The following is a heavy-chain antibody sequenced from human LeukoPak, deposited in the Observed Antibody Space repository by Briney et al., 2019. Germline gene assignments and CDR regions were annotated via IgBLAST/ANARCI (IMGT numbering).Heavy chain of an antibody. CDR1: GLTFTDFW. CDR3: SGRDSRRSPRAY. V-gene: IGHV3-7*01. D-gene: IGHD4-11*01. J-gene: IGHJ4*02. CDR2: IKPDGSEK. Sequence: GGSLRLSCAASGLTFTDFWMNWVRLAPGRGLEWLANIKPDGSEKYYVDSVKGRFAISRDNAKNEVYLEMNSLRAEDTGVYYCSGRDSRRSPRAYWGQGTLVSVSS.